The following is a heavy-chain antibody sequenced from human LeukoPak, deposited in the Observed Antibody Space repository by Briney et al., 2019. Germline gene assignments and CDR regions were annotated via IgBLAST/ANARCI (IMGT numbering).Heavy chain of an antibody. CDR1: GGSISSSSYY. D-gene: IGHD4-23*01. Sequence: PSETLSLTCTVSGGSISSSSYYWGWIRQPPGKGLEWIGSIYYSGSTYYNPSLKSRVTISVDTSKNQFSLKLSSVTAADTAVYYCARHGRRTVVTGVDYWGQGTLVTVSS. V-gene: IGHV4-39*01. J-gene: IGHJ4*02. CDR2: IYYSGST. CDR3: ARHGRRTVVTGVDY.